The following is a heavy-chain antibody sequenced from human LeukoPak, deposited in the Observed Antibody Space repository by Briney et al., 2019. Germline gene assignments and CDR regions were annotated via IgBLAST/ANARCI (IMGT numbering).Heavy chain of an antibody. V-gene: IGHV4-4*07. CDR3: ARVRRGYSYGYSSGYYEFHYFDY. CDR2: IYTSGST. D-gene: IGHD5-18*01. CDR1: GGSISSYY. Sequence: SETLSLTCTVSGGSISSYYWSWIRQPAGKGLEWIGHIYTSGSTNYNPSLKSRVTISVDTSKNQFSLKLSSVTAADTAVYYCARVRRGYSYGYSSGYYEFHYFDYWGQGTLVTVSS. J-gene: IGHJ4*02.